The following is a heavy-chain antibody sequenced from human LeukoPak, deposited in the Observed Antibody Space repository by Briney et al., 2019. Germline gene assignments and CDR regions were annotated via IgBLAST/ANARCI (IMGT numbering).Heavy chain of an antibody. CDR3: AKGLRSDY. J-gene: IGHJ4*02. V-gene: IGHV1-8*01. CDR2: MNLNSGKT. Sequence: ASVKVSCKASGYTSTNFDINWVRQATGQGLEWMGWMNLNSGKTGYRQEFQGRVTMTTNTSITTAYMELTSLTSDNTAVYYCAKGLRSDYWGQGTLVTVSS. CDR1: GYTSTNFD. D-gene: IGHD3-16*02.